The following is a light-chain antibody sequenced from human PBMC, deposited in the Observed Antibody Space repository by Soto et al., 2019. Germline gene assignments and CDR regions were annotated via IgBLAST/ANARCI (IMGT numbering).Light chain of an antibody. CDR2: DVI. CDR1: SNIVGAYNS. Sequence: QSALTQPRSVSGSPGQSVTISCTGTSNIVGAYNSVSWYQQNPGKAPKLIIYDVIKRPSGVPDRFSGSKSATTASLTISGLQADDEADYYCCSYAANYVLFGGGTKLTVL. V-gene: IGLV2-11*01. CDR3: CSYAANYVL. J-gene: IGLJ2*01.